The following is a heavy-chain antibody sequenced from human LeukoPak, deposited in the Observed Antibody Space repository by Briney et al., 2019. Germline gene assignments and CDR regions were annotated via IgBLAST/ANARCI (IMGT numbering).Heavy chain of an antibody. CDR3: ARLGDSSGYFPVDY. J-gene: IGHJ4*02. V-gene: IGHV4-39*01. D-gene: IGHD3-22*01. CDR2: IYYSGST. Sequence: PSETLSLTCTVSGGSISSSSYYWGWIRQPPGKGLEWIESIYYSGSTYYNPSLKSRVTIFVDTSKNQISLKLSSVTAADTAVYYCARLGDSSGYFPVDYWGQGTLVTVSS. CDR1: GGSISSSSYY.